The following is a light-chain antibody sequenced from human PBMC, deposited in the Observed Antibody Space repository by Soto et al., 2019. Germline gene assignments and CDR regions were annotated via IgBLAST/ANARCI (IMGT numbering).Light chain of an antibody. V-gene: IGLV1-47*02. J-gene: IGLJ2*01. CDR1: SSNIGRNY. Sequence: QSVLSQPPSASGTPGQRVTISCSGSSSNIGRNYIYWYQQLPGTAPKLLIYGNTQRPSGVPDRFSGSKSGTSVSLAISGLRSEDEADYYCAAWDDRLSDLLFGGGTKVTVL. CDR3: AAWDDRLSDLL. CDR2: GNT.